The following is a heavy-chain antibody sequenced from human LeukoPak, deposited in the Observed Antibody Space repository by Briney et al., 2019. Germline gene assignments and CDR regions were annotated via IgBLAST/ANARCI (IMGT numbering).Heavy chain of an antibody. Sequence: GGSLRLSCAASGFTFSNYWMSWVRQAPGKGLEWVANIKQDGSEKYYVDSLKGRFTILRDNAKNSLYLQMNSLRAEDTAVYYCARDGSSVPYNWFDPWGQGTLVTVSS. D-gene: IGHD6-6*01. V-gene: IGHV3-7*01. CDR3: ARDGSSVPYNWFDP. CDR2: IKQDGSEK. CDR1: GFTFSNYW. J-gene: IGHJ5*02.